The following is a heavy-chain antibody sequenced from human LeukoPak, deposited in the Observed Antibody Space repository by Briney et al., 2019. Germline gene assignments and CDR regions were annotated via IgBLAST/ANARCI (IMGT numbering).Heavy chain of an antibody. Sequence: ASVKVSCTASGYTFTVYYVHWVRQAPGQGLEYMGWIHPNNGGTKTTQKFQGRLTMTRDTSITTDFMGLSSLTSDDTAIYYCAKEGKTGSGNWYGAFDIWGQGTMVTVSS. V-gene: IGHV1-2*02. J-gene: IGHJ3*02. D-gene: IGHD6-13*01. CDR3: AKEGKTGSGNWYGAFDI. CDR1: GYTFTVYY. CDR2: IHPNNGGT.